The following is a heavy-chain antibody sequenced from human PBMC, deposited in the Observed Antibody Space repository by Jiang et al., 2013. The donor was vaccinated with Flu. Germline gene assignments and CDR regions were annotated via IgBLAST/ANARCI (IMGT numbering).Heavy chain of an antibody. V-gene: IGHV4-4*07. J-gene: IGHJ5*02. CDR2: IYTSGST. CDR1: GGSISSYY. D-gene: IGHD6-6*01. Sequence: PGLVKPSETLSLTCTVSGGSISSYYWSWIRQPAGKGLEWIGRIYTSGSTNYNPSLKSRVTMSVDTSKNQFSLKLSSVTAADTAVYYCARGLSSAALPSLWFDPWGQGTLVTVSS. CDR3: ARGLSSAALPSLWFDP.